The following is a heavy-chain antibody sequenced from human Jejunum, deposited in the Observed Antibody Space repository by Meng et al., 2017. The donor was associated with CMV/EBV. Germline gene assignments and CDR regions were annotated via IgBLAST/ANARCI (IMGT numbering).Heavy chain of an antibody. CDR1: GFSFSTGGVS. CDR2: IHWDGDE. V-gene: IGHV2-5*02. CDR3: THGPTRIEPFDY. Sequence: CTFSGFSFSTGGVSVGWIRQPPGKALEWLARIHWDGDEGYSPSLKSRLTITKDSSKNQVVLTMTNMDPMDTATYYCTHGPTRIEPFDYWGQGTLVTVSS. D-gene: IGHD5-24*01. J-gene: IGHJ4*02.